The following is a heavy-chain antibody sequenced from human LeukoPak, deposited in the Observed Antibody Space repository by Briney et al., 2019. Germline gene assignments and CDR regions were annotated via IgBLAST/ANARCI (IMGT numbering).Heavy chain of an antibody. V-gene: IGHV4-59*01. CDR1: GGSFSSYY. CDR2: IYYSGST. CDR3: AGAPIAAARTRNWFDP. D-gene: IGHD6-13*01. Sequence: SETLSLTCTVSGGSFSSYYWSWIRQPPGKGLEWIGYIYYSGSTNYNPSRKSRVTISVDTSKNQFSLTLSSVTAADTAVYYCAGAPIAAARTRNWFDPWGQGPLLTVSS. J-gene: IGHJ5*02.